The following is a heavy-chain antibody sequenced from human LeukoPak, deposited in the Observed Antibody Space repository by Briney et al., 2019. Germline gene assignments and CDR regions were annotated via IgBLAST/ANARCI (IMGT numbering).Heavy chain of an antibody. CDR2: IRQDGSEK. CDR1: GFTFTDYW. J-gene: IGHJ6*03. Sequence: GGSLRLSCEVSGFTFTDYWMNWVRQAPGKGPEWVASIRQDGSEKTYVDSVKGRFTISRDNTKNSLSLQLNGLRAEDTAVYYCARVPAAHYYYYYMDVWGKGTTVTVSS. CDR3: ARVPAAHYYYYYMDV. V-gene: IGHV3-7*01. D-gene: IGHD2-2*01.